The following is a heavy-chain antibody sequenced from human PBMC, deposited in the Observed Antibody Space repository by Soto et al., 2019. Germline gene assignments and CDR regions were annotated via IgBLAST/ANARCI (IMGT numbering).Heavy chain of an antibody. CDR2: IFYSGCT. Sequence: SETLSLTCTVSGGSISGHYWIWIRQSPGKGLEWIGYIFYSGCTNYNPSLKSRVTLSADTSKNQFSLRLSSVTAADTAVYYCARVGSSGWSPDYWGQGTLVTVSS. CDR3: ARVGSSGWSPDY. V-gene: IGHV4-59*11. J-gene: IGHJ4*02. CDR1: GGSISGHY. D-gene: IGHD6-19*01.